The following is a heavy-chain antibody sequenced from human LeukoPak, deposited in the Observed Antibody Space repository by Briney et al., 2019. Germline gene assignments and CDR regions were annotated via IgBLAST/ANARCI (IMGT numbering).Heavy chain of an antibody. J-gene: IGHJ4*02. CDR2: IIPIFGTA. Sequence: SVKVSCKASGGTFSSYAISWVRQAPGQRLEWMGGIIPIFGTANYAQKFQGRVTITADESTSTAYMELSSLRSEDTAVYYCALGGVTTGAFDYWGQGTLVTVSS. D-gene: IGHD4-17*01. V-gene: IGHV1-69*13. CDR3: ALGGVTTGAFDY. CDR1: GGTFSSYA.